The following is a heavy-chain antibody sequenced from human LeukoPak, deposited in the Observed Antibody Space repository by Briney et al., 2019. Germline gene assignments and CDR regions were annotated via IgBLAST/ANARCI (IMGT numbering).Heavy chain of an antibody. CDR3: AKDMELVGKSLAGDSLEI. CDR2: INPSNGVT. J-gene: IGHJ3*02. Sequence: ASVKVSRKASGYTFTAYYIHWVRQAPGQGLEWMGWINPSNGVTGVVQKLQDTVSLTRDTSISTADMELSSLKFDDTAIYYCAKDMELVGKSLAGDSLEIWGQGTVVTVSS. V-gene: IGHV1-2*02. CDR1: GYTFTAYY. D-gene: IGHD2-15*01.